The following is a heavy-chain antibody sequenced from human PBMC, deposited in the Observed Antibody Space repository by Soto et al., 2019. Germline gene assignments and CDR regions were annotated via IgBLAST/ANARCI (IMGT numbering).Heavy chain of an antibody. CDR1: GFTVSSNY. J-gene: IGHJ5*02. D-gene: IGHD6-6*01. CDR2: IYSGGST. Sequence: LRLSCAASGFTVSSNYMSWVRQAPGKGLEWVSVIYSGGSTYYADSVKGRFAISRDNSKNTLYLQMNSLRAEDTAVYYCARSVAARPGWFDPWGQGTLVTVSS. V-gene: IGHV3-53*01. CDR3: ARSVAARPGWFDP.